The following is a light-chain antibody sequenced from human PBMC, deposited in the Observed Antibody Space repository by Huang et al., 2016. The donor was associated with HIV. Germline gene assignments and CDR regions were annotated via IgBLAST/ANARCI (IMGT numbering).Light chain of an antibody. Sequence: EIVLTQSPATLSLSPGERATLSCRASQSVRNYLAWYQQKPGQAPRLLIYDAANRATGTPARFSGSGCGTDFTLTISSLEAEDVAVYYCQQHSDWPPWTFGQGTKVEIK. CDR3: QQHSDWPPWT. CDR1: QSVRNY. CDR2: DAA. V-gene: IGKV3-11*01. J-gene: IGKJ1*01.